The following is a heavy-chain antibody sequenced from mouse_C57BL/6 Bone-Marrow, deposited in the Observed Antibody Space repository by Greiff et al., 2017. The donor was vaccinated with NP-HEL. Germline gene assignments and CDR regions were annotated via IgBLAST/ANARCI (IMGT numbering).Heavy chain of an antibody. CDR3: ARARDYGGSRGY. CDR2: IYPRSGNT. J-gene: IGHJ2*01. V-gene: IGHV1-81*01. CDR1: GYTFTSYG. D-gene: IGHD1-1*01. Sequence: VQLQQSGAELARPGASVKLSCKASGYTFTSYGISWVKQSTGQGLEWIGEIYPRSGNTYYNEKFKGKATLTADKSSSTAYMALRSLTSEDSAVYVWARARDYGGSRGYWGEGTTLTVSS.